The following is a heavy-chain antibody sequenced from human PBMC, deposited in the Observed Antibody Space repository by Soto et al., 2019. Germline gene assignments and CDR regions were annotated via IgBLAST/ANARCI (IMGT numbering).Heavy chain of an antibody. CDR3: TRANWYSEY. CDR1: GGSISNHY. CDR2: IYYNGNT. V-gene: IGHV4-59*11. J-gene: IGHJ4*02. Sequence: QVQLQESGPGLVKPSETLSLTCTVSGGSISNHYWSWIRQPPGKGLEWIGYIYYNGNTNYNPPLKSRVHMSVDPSKNQTSLKLSSVTAADTGVYYCTRANWYSEYWGQGTLVTVSS. D-gene: IGHD7-27*01.